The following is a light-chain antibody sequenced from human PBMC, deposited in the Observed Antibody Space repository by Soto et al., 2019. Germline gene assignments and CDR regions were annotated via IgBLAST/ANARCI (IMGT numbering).Light chain of an antibody. CDR3: AAWDDSLKEGV. CDR2: SNN. V-gene: IGLV1-44*01. Sequence: QSVLTQPPSASGTPGQRVTISCSGSSSNIGSNTVNWYQQLPGTAPKLLIYSNNQRPSGVPDRFSGSKSGTSASLAISGLQYEDEADYYCAAWDDSLKEGVFGGGTKLTVL. J-gene: IGLJ3*02. CDR1: SSNIGSNT.